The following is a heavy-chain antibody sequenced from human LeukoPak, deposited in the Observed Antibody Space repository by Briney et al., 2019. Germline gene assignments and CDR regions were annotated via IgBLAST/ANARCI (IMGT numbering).Heavy chain of an antibody. Sequence: GRSLRLSCAASGFTFSSYGMHWVRQAPGKGLEWVAVTSYDGSNKYYADSVKGRFTISRDNSKNTLYLQMNSLRAEDTAVYYCAKGSSWSDWGQGTLVTVSS. J-gene: IGHJ4*02. CDR3: AKGSSWSD. CDR2: TSYDGSNK. D-gene: IGHD6-13*01. CDR1: GFTFSSYG. V-gene: IGHV3-30*18.